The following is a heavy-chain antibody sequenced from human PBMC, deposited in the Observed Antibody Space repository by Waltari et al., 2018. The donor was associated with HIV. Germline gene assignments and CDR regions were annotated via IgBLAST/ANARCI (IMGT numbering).Heavy chain of an antibody. J-gene: IGHJ4*02. CDR1: GYTFTTYA. CDR2: INTKTGNP. V-gene: IGHV7-4-1*02. D-gene: IGHD3-10*01. CDR3: ARGPGRSVDY. Sequence: QVQLVKSGSELKKPGASVKVSCRASGYTFTTYAINWVRQAPGQGLEWMGWINTKTGNPTYAQDFTGRFVFSLDTSVSTAYLQINSLKAEDTAVYYCARGPGRSVDYWGQGTLVTVSS.